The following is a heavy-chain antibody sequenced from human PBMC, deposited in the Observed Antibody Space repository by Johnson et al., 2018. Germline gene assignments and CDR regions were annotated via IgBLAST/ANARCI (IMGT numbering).Heavy chain of an antibody. CDR3: ASRWHGVRMDV. V-gene: IGHV4-34*01. J-gene: IGHJ6*02. D-gene: IGHD3-10*01. Sequence: QVQLQQWGAGLLKPSETLSLTCAVYGGSFSGYYWSWIRQPPGKGLEWIGEINHSGSTNYNPSLKSRVTISVDTSKNQFSLKLSSVTAADTAVYYWASRWHGVRMDVWGQGTTVTVSS. CDR2: INHSGST. CDR1: GGSFSGYY.